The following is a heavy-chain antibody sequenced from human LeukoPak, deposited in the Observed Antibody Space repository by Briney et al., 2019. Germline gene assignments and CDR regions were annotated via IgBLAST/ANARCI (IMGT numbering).Heavy chain of an antibody. CDR1: GFTFSSYE. Sequence: GGSLRLSCAASGFTFSSYEMNWIRQAPGKGLEWVSYISSSGSTIYYADSVKGRFTISRDNAKNSLYLQMNSLRAEDTAVYYCARAREEKMATPMDYWGQGTLVTVSS. D-gene: IGHD5-24*01. V-gene: IGHV3-48*03. CDR3: ARAREEKMATPMDY. CDR2: ISSSGSTI. J-gene: IGHJ4*02.